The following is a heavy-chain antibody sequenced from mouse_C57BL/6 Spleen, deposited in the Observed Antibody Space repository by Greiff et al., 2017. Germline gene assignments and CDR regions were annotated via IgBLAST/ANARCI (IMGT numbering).Heavy chain of an antibody. V-gene: IGHV5-9-1*02. Sequence: EVQRVESGEGLVKPGGSLKLSCAASGFTFSSYAMSWVRQTPEKRLEWVAYISSGGDYIYYADTVKGRFTISRDNARNTLYLQMSSLKSEDTAMYYCTRNDYDVYYYAMDYWGQGTSVTVSS. CDR1: GFTFSSYA. D-gene: IGHD2-4*01. CDR2: ISSGGDYI. J-gene: IGHJ4*01. CDR3: TRNDYDVYYYAMDY.